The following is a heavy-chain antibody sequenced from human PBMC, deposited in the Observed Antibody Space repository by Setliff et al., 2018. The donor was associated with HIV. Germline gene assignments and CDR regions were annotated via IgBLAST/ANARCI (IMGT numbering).Heavy chain of an antibody. V-gene: IGHV4-4*02. CDR2: TSHSGSV. J-gene: IGHJ5*02. Sequence: PSETLSLTCAVSGGSISSPNWWNWVRQPPGKGLEWIGETSHSGSVNYNPSLKSRAAISLDRSMNQFSLNLKSVTAADTAIYYCARDNPSAHWSDPWGQGTLVTVSS. CDR3: ARDNPSAHWSDP. CDR1: GGSISSPNW.